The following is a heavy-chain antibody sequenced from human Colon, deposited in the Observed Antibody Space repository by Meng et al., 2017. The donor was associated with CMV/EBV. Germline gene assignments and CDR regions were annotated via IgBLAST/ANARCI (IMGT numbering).Heavy chain of an antibody. D-gene: IGHD2-2*01. Sequence: GGSLRLSCAPSSLTVSYSYMSWVRQAPGKGLEWVAILYVGHTTFYADSVRGRFTITRDDSNNTLQLHMDSLRAEETAVYFCARIGKCRGSSCYGPWFDPWGQGTMVTVSS. V-gene: IGHV3-53*01. J-gene: IGHJ5*02. CDR3: ARIGKCRGSSCYGPWFDP. CDR2: LYVGHTT. CDR1: SLTVSYSY.